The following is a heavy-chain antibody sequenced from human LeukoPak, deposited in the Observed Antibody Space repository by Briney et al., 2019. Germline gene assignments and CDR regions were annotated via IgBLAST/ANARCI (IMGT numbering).Heavy chain of an antibody. V-gene: IGHV4-59*01. CDR2: IYYSGST. CDR1: GGSISSYY. D-gene: IGHD3-22*01. CDR3: ARGHGYHYDSAHFDY. J-gene: IGHJ4*02. Sequence: PSETLSLTCTVSGGSISSYYWSWIRQPPGKGLEWIGYIYYSGSTNYNPSLKSRVTISVDTSKNQFSLKLSSVTAADTAVYYCARGHGYHYDSAHFDYWGQGTLVTVSS.